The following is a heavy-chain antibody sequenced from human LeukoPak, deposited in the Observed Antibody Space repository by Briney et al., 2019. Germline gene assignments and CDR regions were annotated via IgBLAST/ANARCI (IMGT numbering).Heavy chain of an antibody. CDR2: IYYSGST. J-gene: IGHJ4*02. D-gene: IGHD4-17*01. V-gene: IGHV4-30-4*08. Sequence: PPETLSLTCAVYGGSFSGYYWSWIRQPPGKGLEWIGYIYYSGSTYYNPSLKSRVTISVDTSKNQFSLKLSSVTAADTAVYYCAREWTVIHYWGQGTLVTVSS. CDR3: AREWTVIHY. CDR1: GGSFSGYY.